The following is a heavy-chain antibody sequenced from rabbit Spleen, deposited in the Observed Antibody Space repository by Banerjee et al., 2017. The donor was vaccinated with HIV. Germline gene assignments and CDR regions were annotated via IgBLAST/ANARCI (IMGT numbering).Heavy chain of an antibody. D-gene: IGHD4-2*01. Sequence: QEQLVESGGGLVQPEGSLTLTCTASGFSFSSSYYMCWVRQAPGKGLEWIGCIYTGSGGTYYANWAKGRFTVSKTSSTTVTLQMTSLTVADTATYFCARTTNYALKLWGPGTLVTVS. CDR2: IYTGSGGT. J-gene: IGHJ6*01. V-gene: IGHV1S45*01. CDR3: ARTTNYALKL. CDR1: GFSFSSSYY.